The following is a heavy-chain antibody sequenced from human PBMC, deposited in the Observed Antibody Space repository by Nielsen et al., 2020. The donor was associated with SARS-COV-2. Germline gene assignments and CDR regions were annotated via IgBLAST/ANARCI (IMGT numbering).Heavy chain of an antibody. CDR3: ARDSYSSSSA. CDR1: GYNFIKWY. Sequence: ASVKVSCKTSGYNFIKWYLHWVRQAPGQGLEWMGRINPNSGGTNYAQKFQGRVTMTRDTSISTAYMELSRLRSDDTAVYYCARDSYSSSSAWGQGTLVTVSS. D-gene: IGHD6-6*01. J-gene: IGHJ5*02. CDR2: INPNSGGT. V-gene: IGHV1-2*06.